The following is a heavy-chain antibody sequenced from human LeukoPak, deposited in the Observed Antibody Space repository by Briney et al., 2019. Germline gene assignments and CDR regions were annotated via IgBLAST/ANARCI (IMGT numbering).Heavy chain of an antibody. V-gene: IGHV1-69*13. CDR1: GGTFSSYA. J-gene: IGHJ5*02. CDR3: ARGHCSSTSCYGYWFDP. D-gene: IGHD2-2*01. Sequence: SVKVSCKASGGTFSSYAISWVRQAPGQGLEWMGGIIPIFGTANYAQKFQGRVTITADESTSTAYMGLSSLRSEDTAVYYCARGHCSSTSCYGYWFDPWGQGTLVTVSS. CDR2: IIPIFGTA.